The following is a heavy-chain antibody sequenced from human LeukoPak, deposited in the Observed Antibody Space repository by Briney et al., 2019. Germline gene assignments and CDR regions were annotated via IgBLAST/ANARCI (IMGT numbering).Heavy chain of an antibody. CDR2: TYYSGRT. Sequence: SETLSLTCTVSGGSMTYYYWAWTRQPPGKTLEWIGYTYYSGRTDYNPSLKGRVSISVDRSRSSNQFSLTLSSVTAADTAVYYCARVSSVSTTSFDYWGQGILVTVSS. V-gene: IGHV4-59*01. D-gene: IGHD2-2*01. J-gene: IGHJ4*02. CDR1: GGSMTYYY. CDR3: ARVSSVSTTSFDY.